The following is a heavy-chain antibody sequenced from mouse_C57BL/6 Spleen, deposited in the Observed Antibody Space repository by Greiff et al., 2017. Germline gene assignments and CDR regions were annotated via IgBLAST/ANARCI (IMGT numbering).Heavy chain of an antibody. J-gene: IGHJ4*01. Sequence: QVQLQQPGAELVKPGASVKLSCKASGYTFTSYWMQWVKQRPGQGLEWIGEIDPSDSYTNYNQKFKGKATLTVDTSSSTAYMQLSSLTSEDSAVYYCAVGQRRGRGAMDYWGQGTSVTVSS. CDR1: GYTFTSYW. CDR2: IDPSDSYT. CDR3: AVGQRRGRGAMDY. V-gene: IGHV1-50*01. D-gene: IGHD3-3*01.